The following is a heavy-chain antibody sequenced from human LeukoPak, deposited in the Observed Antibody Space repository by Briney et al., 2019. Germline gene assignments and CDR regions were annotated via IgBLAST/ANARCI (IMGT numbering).Heavy chain of an antibody. CDR1: GGSTSSYY. CDR3: AREAYTSGSFGAFDI. Sequence: PSETLSLTCTVSGGSTSSYYWSWIRQPPGKGLEWIGYISYSGTTNYNPSLKSRVTISVDTSKNHFSLKLTSVTAADTAVYYCAREAYTSGSFGAFDIWGQGTMVTVSS. CDR2: ISYSGTT. V-gene: IGHV4-59*01. D-gene: IGHD3-10*01. J-gene: IGHJ3*02.